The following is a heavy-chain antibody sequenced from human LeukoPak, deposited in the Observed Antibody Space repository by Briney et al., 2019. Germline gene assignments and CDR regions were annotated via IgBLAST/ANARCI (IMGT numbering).Heavy chain of an antibody. Sequence: GKSLRLSCAASGFTFNDYTIHWVRQAPGKGLEWVANIKQDGSEKYYVDSVKGRSTISRDNAKNSLYLQMNSLRAEDTAVYYCARGYCSGGSCFDYWGQGTLVTVSS. D-gene: IGHD2-15*01. J-gene: IGHJ4*02. CDR1: GFTFNDYT. CDR3: ARGYCSGGSCFDY. CDR2: IKQDGSEK. V-gene: IGHV3-7*04.